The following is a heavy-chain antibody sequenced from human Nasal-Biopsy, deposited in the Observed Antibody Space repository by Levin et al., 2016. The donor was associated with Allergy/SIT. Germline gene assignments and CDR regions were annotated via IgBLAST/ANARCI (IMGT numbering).Heavy chain of an antibody. CDR1: GLSFSSAW. V-gene: IGHV3-15*01. J-gene: IGHJ1*01. D-gene: IGHD2-2*01. CDR2: IKSKADGGTT. CDR3: TTDTLRGYCSETMCYALGFFRQ. Sequence: GGSLRLSCATSGLSFSSAWMSWVRQAPGKGLEWVGRIKSKADGGTTDYAAPVKGRFTISRDDSKNTLYLEMNSLKTEDTAVYFCTTDTLRGYCSETMCYALGFFRQWGQGTLVTVSS.